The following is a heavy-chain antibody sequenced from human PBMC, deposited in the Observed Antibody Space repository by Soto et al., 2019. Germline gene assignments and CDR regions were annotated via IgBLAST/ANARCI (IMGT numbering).Heavy chain of an antibody. CDR2: IDGSGGST. D-gene: IGHD1-26*01. Sequence: PGGSMRLSCAASGFNFSSYAMSWVRQNPGKGLEWVSDIDGSGGSTYYADSMKGRFTISRDNSKNTLYLHMNSLRAEDTALYYCAKKRNSGSNAPAAFDVWGQGTMVTVSS. CDR1: GFNFSSYA. CDR3: AKKRNSGSNAPAAFDV. V-gene: IGHV3-23*01. J-gene: IGHJ3*01.